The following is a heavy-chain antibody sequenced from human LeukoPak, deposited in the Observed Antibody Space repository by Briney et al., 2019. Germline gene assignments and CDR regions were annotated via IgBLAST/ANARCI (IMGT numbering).Heavy chain of an antibody. CDR1: GFTFSSYA. D-gene: IGHD6-13*01. J-gene: IGHJ6*02. CDR2: ISYDGSNK. CDR3: ARDVVGSSNNGMDV. V-gene: IGHV3-30-3*01. Sequence: PGGSLRLSCAASGFTFSSYAMHWVRQAPGKELEWVAVISYDGSNKYYADSVKGRFTISRDNSKNTLYLQMNSLRAEDTAVYYCARDVVGSSNNGMDVWGQGTTVTVSS.